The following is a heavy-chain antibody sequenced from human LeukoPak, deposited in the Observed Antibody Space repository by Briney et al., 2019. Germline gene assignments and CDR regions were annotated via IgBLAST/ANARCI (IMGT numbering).Heavy chain of an antibody. CDR3: AKEVAVGIGAYNY. D-gene: IGHD6-13*01. CDR1: GFTFSSYS. CDR2: ISTSSNYI. J-gene: IGHJ4*02. Sequence: GGSLRLSCAASGFTFSSYSMNWVRQAPGKGLEWVSSISTSSNYIYYANSVKGRFTISRDNAENSLYLQMNSLRAEDTAVYYCAKEVAVGIGAYNYWGQGTLVTVSS. V-gene: IGHV3-21*01.